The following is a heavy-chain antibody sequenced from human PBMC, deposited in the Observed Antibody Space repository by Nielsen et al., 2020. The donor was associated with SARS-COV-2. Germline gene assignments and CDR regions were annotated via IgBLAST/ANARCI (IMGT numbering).Heavy chain of an antibody. CDR3: ARDRGGKTTGNWFDP. Sequence: ASVKVSCKASGYTSTSYYMHWVRQAPGQGLEWMGRINPNSGGTNYAQKFQGRVTMTRDTSISTAYMELSRLRSDDTAVYYCARDRGGKTTGNWFDPWGQGTLVTVSS. CDR1: GYTSTSYY. D-gene: IGHD4-17*01. CDR2: INPNSGGT. V-gene: IGHV1-2*06. J-gene: IGHJ5*02.